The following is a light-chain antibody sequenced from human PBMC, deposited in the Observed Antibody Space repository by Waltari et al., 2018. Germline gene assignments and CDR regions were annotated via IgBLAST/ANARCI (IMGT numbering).Light chain of an antibody. CDR2: AVS. V-gene: IGLV2-8*01. CDR3: SSYAGSKNWV. Sequence: QSALTQPPSASGSPGQSATISCTGTSSDVGAYTFVAWYQQHPRKAPQLMIYAVSKRPSGVPDRFSGSKSGNTASLTVSGLQVDDEADYYCSSYAGSKNWVFGGGTRLTVL. CDR1: SSDVGAYTF. J-gene: IGLJ2*01.